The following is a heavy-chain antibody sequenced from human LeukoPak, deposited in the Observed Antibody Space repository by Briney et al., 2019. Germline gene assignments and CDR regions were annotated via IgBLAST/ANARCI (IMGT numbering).Heavy chain of an antibody. J-gene: IGHJ3*02. D-gene: IGHD3-10*01. V-gene: IGHV1-2*02. CDR3: ARVRGSRVVRGVMGAFDI. Sequence: GASVKVSCKASGYTFTGYYMHWVRQAPGQGLEWMGWINPNSGGTNYAQKFQGRVTMTRDTSISTAYMELSRLRSDDTAVYYCARVRGSRVVRGVMGAFDIWGQGTMVTASS. CDR1: GYTFTGYY. CDR2: INPNSGGT.